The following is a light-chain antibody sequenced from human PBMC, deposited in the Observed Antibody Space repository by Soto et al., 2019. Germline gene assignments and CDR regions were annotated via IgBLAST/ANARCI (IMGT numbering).Light chain of an antibody. CDR3: AAWDDSLSGQV. V-gene: IGLV1-47*01. CDR2: RNN. J-gene: IGLJ3*02. CDR1: SSNIGSNY. Sequence: QAVVTQPPSASGTPGQRVTISCSGSSSNIGSNYVYWYQQLPGTAPKLLIYRNNQRPSGVPDRFSGSKSGTSASLAISGLRYEDEADDYCAAWDDSLSGQVFGGGTKLTVL.